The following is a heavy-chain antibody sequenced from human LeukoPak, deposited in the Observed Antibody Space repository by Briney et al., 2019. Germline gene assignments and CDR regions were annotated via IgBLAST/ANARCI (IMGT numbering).Heavy chain of an antibody. D-gene: IGHD4-17*01. V-gene: IGHV1-2*02. CDR3: ARGSSYGNYVDY. CDR2: INPNSGGT. CDR1: GYSFTGYY. J-gene: IGHJ4*02. Sequence: ASVKVSCKTSGYSFTGYYIHWVRQAPGQGVERMGWINPNSGGTNYPQKFQDRVTMTRDTSISTAYMELSRLRSDDTAVYYCARGSSYGNYVDYWGQGTLVTVSS.